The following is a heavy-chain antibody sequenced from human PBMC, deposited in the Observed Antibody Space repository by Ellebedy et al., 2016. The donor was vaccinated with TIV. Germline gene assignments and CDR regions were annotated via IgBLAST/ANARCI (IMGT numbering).Heavy chain of an antibody. V-gene: IGHV3-23*01. CDR1: GFTFSSYA. CDR2: ISGSGGST. D-gene: IGHD1-26*01. CDR3: ARDSGSYPFDY. Sequence: GESLKISXATSGFTFSSYAMSWVRQAPGKGLEWVSIISGSGGSTYYTDSVKGRFTISRDNSKKTLYLQMNSLRTEDTAVYYCARDSGSYPFDYWGHGTLVTVSS. J-gene: IGHJ4*01.